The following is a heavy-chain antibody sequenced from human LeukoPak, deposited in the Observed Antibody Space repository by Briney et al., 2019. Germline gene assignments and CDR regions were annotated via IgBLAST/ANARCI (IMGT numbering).Heavy chain of an antibody. D-gene: IGHD6-13*01. CDR3: AKDQQLAQDYFDY. CDR1: GFTFSSYG. CDR2: IRYDGSNK. V-gene: IGHV3-30*02. Sequence: GGSLRLSCAASGFTFSSYGMHWVRQAPGKGLEWVAFIRYDGSNKYYADSVKGRFTISRDNSKNTLYLQMNSLRAEDTAVYYCAKDQQLAQDYFDYWGQGTLVTVSS. J-gene: IGHJ4*02.